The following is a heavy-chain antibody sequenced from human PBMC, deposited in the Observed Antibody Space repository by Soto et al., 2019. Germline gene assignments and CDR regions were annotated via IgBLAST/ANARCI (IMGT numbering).Heavy chain of an antibody. J-gene: IGHJ4*02. CDR3: VKWHTSNFDSLRFTGFDX. CDR1: GFTFSDSV. CDR2: LMGGDGRT. Sequence: GGSLRLSCVGSGFTFSDSVMAWVRQAPGKGLEWLSLMGGDGRTRYALYVKGRFTISRDNSKNTLYLQMRSLRAEDAAAYYCVKWHTSNFDSLRFTGFDXWGQGTQVTVSX. D-gene: IGHD3-22*01. V-gene: IGHV3-23*01.